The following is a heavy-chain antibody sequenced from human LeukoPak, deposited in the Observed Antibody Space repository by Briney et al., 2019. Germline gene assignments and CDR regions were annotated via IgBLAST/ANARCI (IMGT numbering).Heavy chain of an antibody. Sequence: SETLSLTCTVSGGSISSYYWSWIRQPAGKGLEWIGRIYTSGSTNYNPSLKSRVTMSVDTSRNQFSLKLSSVTAADTAVYYCARSGCDYVWGSYRPTDYWGQGTLVTVSS. D-gene: IGHD3-16*02. CDR3: ARSGCDYVWGSYRPTDY. CDR2: IYTSGST. CDR1: GGSISSYY. J-gene: IGHJ4*02. V-gene: IGHV4-4*07.